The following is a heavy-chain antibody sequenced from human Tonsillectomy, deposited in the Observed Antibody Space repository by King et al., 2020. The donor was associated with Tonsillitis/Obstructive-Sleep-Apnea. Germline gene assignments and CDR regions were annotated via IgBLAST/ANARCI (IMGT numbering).Heavy chain of an antibody. J-gene: IGHJ3*02. Sequence: VQLQESGPGLVKPSETLSLTCTVSGGSISSHYWSWIRQPPGKGLEWIGYTYYSGSTNYNPSLKSRVTISVDTSKNQFSLKLSTVTAADPAVYYCGRVVVADDSTGYYIGNAFDIWGQGXXVTVSS. CDR1: GGSISSHY. CDR3: GRVVVADDSTGYYIGNAFDI. CDR2: TYYSGST. V-gene: IGHV4-59*11. D-gene: IGHD3-22*01.